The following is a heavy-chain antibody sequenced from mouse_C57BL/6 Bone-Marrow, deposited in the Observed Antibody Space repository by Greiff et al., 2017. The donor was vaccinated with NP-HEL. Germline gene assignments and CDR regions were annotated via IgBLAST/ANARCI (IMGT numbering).Heavy chain of an antibody. CDR1: GFTFNTYA. CDR2: IRSKSSNYAT. V-gene: IGHV10-3*01. J-gene: IGHJ4*01. Sequence: EVQGVESGGGLVQPKGSLKLSCAASGFTFNTYAMHWVRQAPGKGLEWVARIRSKSSNYATYYADSVKDRFTISRDDSQSMLYLQMNNLKTEDTAMYYCVMGLRRGYAMDYWGQGTSVTVSS. CDR3: VMGLRRGYAMDY. D-gene: IGHD2-4*01.